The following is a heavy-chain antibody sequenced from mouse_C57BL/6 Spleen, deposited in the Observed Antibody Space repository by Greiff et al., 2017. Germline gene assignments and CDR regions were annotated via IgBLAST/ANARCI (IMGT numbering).Heavy chain of an antibody. CDR1: GYTFTSYW. V-gene: IGHV1-69*01. Sequence: QVQLQQPGAELVMPGASVKLSCKASGYTFTSYWMHWVKQRPGQGLEWIGEIDPSDSYTNYNQKFKGKSTLTVDKSSSTAYMQLSSLTSEDSAVXYCARWAYSLYYYAMDYWGQGTSVTVSS. J-gene: IGHJ4*01. D-gene: IGHD2-10*01. CDR3: ARWAYSLYYYAMDY. CDR2: IDPSDSYT.